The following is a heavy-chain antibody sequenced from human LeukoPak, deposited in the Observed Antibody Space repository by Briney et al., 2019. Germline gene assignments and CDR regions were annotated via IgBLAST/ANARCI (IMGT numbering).Heavy chain of an antibody. J-gene: IGHJ5*02. Sequence: PGGSLRLSCAASGFTFSSYWMSWVRQAPGKGLEWVANIKQDGSEKYYVDSVKGRFTISRDNAKNSLYLQMNSLRAEDTAVYYCARDAGVPLNWFDPWGQGTQVTVSS. V-gene: IGHV3-7*01. D-gene: IGHD7-27*01. CDR3: ARDAGVPLNWFDP. CDR2: IKQDGSEK. CDR1: GFTFSSYW.